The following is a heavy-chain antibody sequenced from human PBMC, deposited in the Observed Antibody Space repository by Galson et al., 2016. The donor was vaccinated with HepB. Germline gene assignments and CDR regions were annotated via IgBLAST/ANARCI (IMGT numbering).Heavy chain of an antibody. CDR1: GFSFTHAW. Sequence: SLRLSCAASGFSFTHAWLSWVRQSPGKGLECVGRIRPKTDGETVVYAPSVKGRFTLSRDDSQHMVYLQMNSLRAEDSAVYYCARNAGPGDYDYYFDSWGQGTLVTVSS. D-gene: IGHD4-17*01. CDR3: ARNAGPGDYDYYFDS. J-gene: IGHJ4*02. V-gene: IGHV3-15*01. CDR2: IRPKTDGETV.